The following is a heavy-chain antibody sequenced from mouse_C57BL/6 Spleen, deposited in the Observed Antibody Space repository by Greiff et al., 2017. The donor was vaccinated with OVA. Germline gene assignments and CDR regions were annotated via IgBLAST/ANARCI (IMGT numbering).Heavy chain of an antibody. CDR1: GFTFSSYA. CDR2: ISSGGDYI. J-gene: IGHJ2*01. V-gene: IGHV5-9-1*02. D-gene: IGHD1-1*01. Sequence: EVKLMESGEGLVKPGGSLKLSCAASGFTFSSYAMSWVRQTPEKRLEWVAYISSGGDYIYYADTVKGRFTISRDNARNTLYLQMSSLKSEDTAMYYCTRDSITTVVATDYFDYWGQGTTLTVSS. CDR3: TRDSITTVVATDYFDY.